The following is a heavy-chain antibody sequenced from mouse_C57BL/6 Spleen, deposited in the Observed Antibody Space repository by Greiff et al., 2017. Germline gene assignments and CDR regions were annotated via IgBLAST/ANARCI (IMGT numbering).Heavy chain of an antibody. CDR2: IYPSDGET. V-gene: IGHV1-61*01. Sequence: VQLQQPGAELVRPGSSVKLSCKASGYTFTSYWMDWVKQRPGQGLEWIGNIYPSDGETHYNQKFKDKATLTVDKSSSTAYMQLSSLTSEDSAVYYCANVGANDAMDYWGQGTSVTVSA. CDR1: GYTFTSYW. CDR3: ANVGANDAMDY. J-gene: IGHJ4*01.